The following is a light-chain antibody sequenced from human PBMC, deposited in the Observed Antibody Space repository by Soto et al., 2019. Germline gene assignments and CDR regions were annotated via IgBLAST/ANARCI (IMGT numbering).Light chain of an antibody. J-gene: IGKJ1*01. CDR3: QQYNTYPRT. V-gene: IGKV1-5*03. Sequence: MTQSPATLSASVGDRVTITCRASQSISNWLAWYQQNPGKAPKLLIYKASGLESGVPSRFSGSGSGTEFTLTISSLQPEDFATYYCQQYNTYPRTFGQGTKVEIK. CDR1: QSISNW. CDR2: KAS.